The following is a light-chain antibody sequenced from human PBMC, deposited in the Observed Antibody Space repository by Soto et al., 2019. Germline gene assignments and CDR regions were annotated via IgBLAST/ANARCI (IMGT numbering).Light chain of an antibody. Sequence: DIQLTQSPSFLSASVGDRATITCRASQGISSYLAWYPQKPGKAPKLLIYAASTLQSGVPSRFSGSGSGTEFTLTISSLQPEDFATYYCQQLNSYPRTFGPGTKVDIK. J-gene: IGKJ3*01. CDR3: QQLNSYPRT. V-gene: IGKV1-9*01. CDR1: QGISSY. CDR2: AAS.